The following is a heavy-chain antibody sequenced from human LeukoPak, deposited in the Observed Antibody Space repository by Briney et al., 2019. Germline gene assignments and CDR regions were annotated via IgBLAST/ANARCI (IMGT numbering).Heavy chain of an antibody. Sequence: PSETLSLTCTVSGGSISSYYWNWIRQPPGKGLEGIGYIYYSGSTNYNSSLKSRVTISVDMSKNQFSLKLSSVTAADTAVYYCARDLRNNWFDPWGQGTLVTVSS. CDR1: GGSISSYY. CDR2: IYYSGST. V-gene: IGHV4-59*01. J-gene: IGHJ5*02. CDR3: ARDLRNNWFDP.